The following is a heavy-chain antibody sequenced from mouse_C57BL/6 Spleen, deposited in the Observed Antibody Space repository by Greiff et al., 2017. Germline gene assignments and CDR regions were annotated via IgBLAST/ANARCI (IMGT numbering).Heavy chain of an antibody. CDR1: GYTFTSYW. CDR2: IDPSDSYT. J-gene: IGHJ2*01. Sequence: QVQLQQPGAELVMPGASVKLSCKASGYTFTSYWMHWVKQRPGQGLEWIGEIDPSDSYTNYNQKFKGKSTLTVDKSSSTAYMQLSSLTSEDSAVXYCARGITTVVATRDFDYWGQGTTLTVSS. CDR3: ARGITTVVATRDFDY. D-gene: IGHD1-1*01. V-gene: IGHV1-69*01.